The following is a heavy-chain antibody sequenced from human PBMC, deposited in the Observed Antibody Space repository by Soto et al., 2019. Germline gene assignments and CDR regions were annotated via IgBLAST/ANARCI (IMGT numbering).Heavy chain of an antibody. J-gene: IGHJ4*02. D-gene: IGHD3-22*01. CDR2: ISGSGGST. CDR1: GFTFSSYA. V-gene: IGHV3-23*01. CDR3: AKELHDSSGSPMYYFDY. Sequence: GGSLRLSCAASGFTFSSYAMTWVRQAPGKGLEWVSVISGSGGSTYFADSVKGRFTMSRDSSKTTLYLQMNSLRAEDTAVYYCAKELHDSSGSPMYYFDYWGPGTLVTVS.